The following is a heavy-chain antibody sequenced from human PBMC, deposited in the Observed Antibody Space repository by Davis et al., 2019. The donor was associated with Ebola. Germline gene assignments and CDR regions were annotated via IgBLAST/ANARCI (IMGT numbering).Heavy chain of an antibody. J-gene: IGHJ4*02. V-gene: IGHV3-33*08. Sequence: GGSLRLSCAASGFTFSNYWMSWVRQAPGKGLEWVALMWYDGSRQYYADSVKGRFTVSRDNSRNILYLQMNSLRAEDTAVYYCARDTWYSGDDNGGDWGQGTLVTVSS. CDR2: MWYDGSRQ. CDR1: GFTFSNYW. CDR3: ARDTWYSGDDNGGD. D-gene: IGHD1-26*01.